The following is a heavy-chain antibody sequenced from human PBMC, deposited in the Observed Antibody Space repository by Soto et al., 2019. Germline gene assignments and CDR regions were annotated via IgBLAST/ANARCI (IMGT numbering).Heavy chain of an antibody. CDR3: ARSCSGGSCHSAY. V-gene: IGHV1-18*04. J-gene: IGHJ4*02. D-gene: IGHD2-15*01. CDR2: ISPLTGDT. Sequence: GASVKVSCKASGYTVSNYGINWVRQAPGQGLEWMGWISPLTGDTHYTQSLQDRVTMTTDTSTSTAYMELRSLRSADTAVYYCARSCSGGSCHSAYWGQGTLVTVS. CDR1: GYTVSNYG.